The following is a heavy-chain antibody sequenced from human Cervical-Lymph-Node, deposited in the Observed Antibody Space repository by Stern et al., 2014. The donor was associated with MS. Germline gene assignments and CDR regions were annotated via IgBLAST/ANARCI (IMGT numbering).Heavy chain of an antibody. CDR1: GFTFTNDW. CDR3: ADAVSRNYNFY. V-gene: IGHV3-15*01. CDR2: IQTQAEAETM. Sequence: EVHLVESGGGLVKVGGSLRLSCTASGFTFTNDWMTWVRQAPGKGLERLGRIQTQAEAETMTCAAPVKGRFTISRDDSINTVYLQMDSLREADTAVYYCADAVSRNYNFYWGQGTLVSVSS. J-gene: IGHJ4*02. D-gene: IGHD5-24*01.